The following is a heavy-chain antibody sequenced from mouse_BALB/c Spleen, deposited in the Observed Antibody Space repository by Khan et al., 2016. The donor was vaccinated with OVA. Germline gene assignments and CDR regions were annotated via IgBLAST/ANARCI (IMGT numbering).Heavy chain of an antibody. CDR1: GYTFTSYW. V-gene: IGHV1S41*01. J-gene: IGHJ4*01. CDR3: KRSNYYGNSLYAMDY. Sequence: DLVKPGASVKLSCKASGYTFTSYWINWIQQRPGQGLEWIGRVSPGSGSPYYNEMFTGKATVTVDKSSSTAYIQLNSLSSEDSAVCLCKRSNYYGNSLYAMDYWGQGTSVTVSS. CDR2: VSPGSGSP. D-gene: IGHD1-1*01.